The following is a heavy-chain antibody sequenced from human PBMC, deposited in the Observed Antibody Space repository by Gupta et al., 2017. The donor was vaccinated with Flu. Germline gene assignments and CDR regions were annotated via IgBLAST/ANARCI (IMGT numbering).Heavy chain of an antibody. CDR1: GGIFARHA. Sequence: QMHLVQSGAEMKKPSSSLKVSCKASGGIFARHAMIWLRQAPRQGSEDMGISIPVTNMASDVQKFQDRVNIYAATATYKLCIEFNGMENVDPAISFCGSPRCGRDGYSTPYDNWGQGTRITVPS. D-gene: IGHD2-21*02. CDR2: SIPVTNMA. CDR3: GSPRCGRDGYSTPYDN. V-gene: IGHV1-69*09. J-gene: IGHJ4*02.